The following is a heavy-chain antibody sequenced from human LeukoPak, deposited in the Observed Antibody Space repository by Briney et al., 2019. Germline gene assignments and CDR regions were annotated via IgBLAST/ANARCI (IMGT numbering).Heavy chain of an antibody. CDR1: GYTFTSYG. D-gene: IGHD5-24*01. CDR3: ASLKTDGYFDY. V-gene: IGHV1-18*01. CDR2: ISAYNGNT. J-gene: IGHJ4*02. Sequence: GASVKGSCKASGYTFTSYGISWVRQAPGQGLEWMGWISAYNGNTNYAQKSRGTVTMTPDTSTSTAHMELRSLRSDDTAVYYCASLKTDGYFDYWGQGTLVTVSS.